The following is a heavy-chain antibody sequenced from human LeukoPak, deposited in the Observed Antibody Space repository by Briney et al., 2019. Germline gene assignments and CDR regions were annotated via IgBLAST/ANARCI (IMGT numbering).Heavy chain of an antibody. CDR1: GGSISSYY. CDR3: ACWEYGSGTPLDY. V-gene: IGHV4-4*07. Sequence: PSQTLSLTCAVSGGSISSYYWSWIRQPAGKGLEWIGRIYTSGSTNYNPSLKSRVTMSVDTSKNQFSLKLSSVTAADTAVYYCACWEYGSGTPLDYWGQGTLVTVSS. J-gene: IGHJ4*02. D-gene: IGHD3-10*01. CDR2: IYTSGST.